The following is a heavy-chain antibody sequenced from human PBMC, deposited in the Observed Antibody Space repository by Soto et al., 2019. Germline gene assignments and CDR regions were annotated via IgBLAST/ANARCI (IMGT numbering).Heavy chain of an antibody. CDR2: INAGNGNT. V-gene: IGHV1-3*01. CDR1: GYTFTSYA. Sequence: ASVKVSCKASGYTFTSYAMHWVRQAPGQRLEWMGWINAGNGNTKYSQKFQGRVTMTRNTSTSTAYMELSSLRSEDTAVYYCARGGVVAAHNWFDPWGQGTLVTVSS. J-gene: IGHJ5*02. CDR3: ARGGVVAAHNWFDP. D-gene: IGHD2-15*01.